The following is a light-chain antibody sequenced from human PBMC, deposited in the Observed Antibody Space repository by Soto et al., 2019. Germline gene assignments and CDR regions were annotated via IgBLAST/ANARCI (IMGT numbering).Light chain of an antibody. V-gene: IGKV3-15*01. CDR3: QQYNNWPPLT. Sequence: EIMMTQSPATLSVSPGERATLSCRASQSVSSNLAWYQQKPGQAPRLLIYVASTRATGIPARFSGSGSGTEFTLTISSLQSEDFAVYYCQQYNNWPPLTFGGVTKV. CDR1: QSVSSN. CDR2: VAS. J-gene: IGKJ4*01.